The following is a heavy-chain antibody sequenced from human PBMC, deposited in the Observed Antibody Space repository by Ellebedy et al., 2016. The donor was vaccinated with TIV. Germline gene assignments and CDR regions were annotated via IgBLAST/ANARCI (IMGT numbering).Heavy chain of an antibody. V-gene: IGHV4-34*01. J-gene: IGHJ4*02. Sequence: SETLSLTCAVYGGSFSGYYWSWIRQPPGKGLEWIGEINHSGSTNYNPSLKSRVTISVDTSKNQFSLKLSSVTAADTAVYYCARHDYGDYDSSRQFDYWGQGTLVTVSS. D-gene: IGHD4-17*01. CDR1: GGSFSGYY. CDR3: ARHDYGDYDSSRQFDY. CDR2: INHSGST.